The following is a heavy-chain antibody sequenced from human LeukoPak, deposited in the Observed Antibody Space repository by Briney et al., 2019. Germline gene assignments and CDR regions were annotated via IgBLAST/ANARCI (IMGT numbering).Heavy chain of an antibody. CDR2: ISAYDGNT. D-gene: IGHD2-2*01. V-gene: IGHV1-18*01. Sequence: ASVKVSCKASGYTFTIYGISWGRHAPGQGLELMGWISAYDGNTNYAQKLQGRVTMTTDTSTSNAYMQPSTLRSDDTPVSYCASGYIVVVPAANDYYYYGMDLWGQGHTVPVSS. J-gene: IGHJ6*02. CDR3: ASGYIVVVPAANDYYYYGMDL. CDR1: GYTFTIYG.